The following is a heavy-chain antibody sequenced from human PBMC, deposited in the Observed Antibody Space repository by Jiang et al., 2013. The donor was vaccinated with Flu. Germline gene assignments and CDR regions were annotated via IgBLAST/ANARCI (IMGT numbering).Heavy chain of an antibody. V-gene: IGHV1-46*01. CDR3: ARSLREGDSVMVLGADY. CDR2: INPSLGRT. CDR1: GYSFTSYY. J-gene: IGHJ4*02. Sequence: SGAEVKKPGASVKVSCKASGYSFTSYYLHWVRQAPGQGLEWMGIINPSLGRTSYAQRFQGRVTMTRDTSTSTVYMELSSLRSEDTAVYYCARSLREGDSVMVLGADYWGQGTLVTVSS. D-gene: IGHD3-16*01.